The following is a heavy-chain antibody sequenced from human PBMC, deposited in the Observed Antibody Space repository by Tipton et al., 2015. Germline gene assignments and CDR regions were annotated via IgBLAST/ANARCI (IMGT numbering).Heavy chain of an antibody. J-gene: IGHJ4*02. CDR2: IYYSGST. V-gene: IGHV4-39*01. D-gene: IGHD2-2*01. CDR1: SDSISKYY. CDR3: ARQHCYSTTCYAEFYYFDY. Sequence: TLSLTCSVSSDSISKYYWSWIRQSPGKGLEWIGSIYYSGSTYHNPSLKSRVSIFVDTSKNQFSLKLSSVTAADTAVYYCARQHCYSTTCYAEFYYFDYWGQGSLVTVSS.